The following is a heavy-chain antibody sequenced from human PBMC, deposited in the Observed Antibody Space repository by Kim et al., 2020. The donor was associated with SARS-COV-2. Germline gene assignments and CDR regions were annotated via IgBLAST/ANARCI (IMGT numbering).Heavy chain of an antibody. J-gene: IGHJ4*02. V-gene: IGHV3-11*06. CDR1: GFTFSDYY. D-gene: IGHD3-3*01. CDR3: ARAITFFGVGQPYFDS. CDR2: ISNSASYA. Sequence: GGSLRLSCAASGFTFSDYYMSWIRLAPGKGLEWVSCISNSASYAKFADSVKGRFTISRDNAKKSLYLQMNSLRAEDTAVYYCARAITFFGVGQPYFDSWGLGTLVTVSS.